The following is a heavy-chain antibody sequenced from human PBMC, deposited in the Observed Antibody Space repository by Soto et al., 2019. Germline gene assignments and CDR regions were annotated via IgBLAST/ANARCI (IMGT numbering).Heavy chain of an antibody. CDR1: GFTFSTYA. CDR3: AKGFCSGGSCRQDYYYMDV. Sequence: EVQLLESGGGLVQPGGSLRLSCAASGFTFSTYAMSWVRQTPGKGLEWVSTISGGGVSTYYADSVKGRFTISRDNSKNTLNLQMSSLRVEDTAVYYCAKGFCSGGSCRQDYYYMDVWGKGTTVTVSS. V-gene: IGHV3-23*01. D-gene: IGHD2-15*01. J-gene: IGHJ6*03. CDR2: ISGGGVST.